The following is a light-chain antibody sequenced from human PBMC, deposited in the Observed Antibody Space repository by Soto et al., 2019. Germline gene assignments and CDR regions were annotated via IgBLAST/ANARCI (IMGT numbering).Light chain of an antibody. CDR3: SSYVSSSALV. CDR2: DVF. J-gene: IGLJ1*01. CDR1: SSDVGGYNF. Sequence: QSALTQPASVSGSPGQSITISCTGTSSDVGGYNFVSWFQQHPGKAPKLIIYDVFDRPSGVSHRFSGSKSGNTASLTISGLQAEDEADYYCSSYVSSSALVFGTGTKLTVL. V-gene: IGLV2-14*01.